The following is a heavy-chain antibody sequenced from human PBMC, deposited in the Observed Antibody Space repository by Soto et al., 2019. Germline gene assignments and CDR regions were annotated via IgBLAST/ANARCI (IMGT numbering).Heavy chain of an antibody. J-gene: IGHJ4*02. V-gene: IGHV1-3*01. D-gene: IGHD6-25*01. Sequence: GASVKVSCKASGYTFTSYYMHWGRQAPGQRLEWMGWINANNGNTNYSQKFQGRVTITRDTSASTAYMELSSLRSEDTAVYYCARDIGAGDSWGQGTLVTVSS. CDR2: INANNGNT. CDR1: GYTFTSYY. CDR3: ARDIGAGDS.